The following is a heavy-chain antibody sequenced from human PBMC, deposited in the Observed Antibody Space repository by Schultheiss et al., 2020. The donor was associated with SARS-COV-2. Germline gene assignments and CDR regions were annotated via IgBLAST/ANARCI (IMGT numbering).Heavy chain of an antibody. Sequence: GGSLRLSCAASGFTFSSYAMHWVRQAPGKGLEWVAVISYDGSKKYYADSVKGRFTISRDNSKNSLYLQMNSLRAEDTAVYYCAKLSTATYFDYWGQGTLVTVSS. J-gene: IGHJ4*02. D-gene: IGHD1-7*01. CDR2: ISYDGSKK. CDR1: GFTFSSYA. CDR3: AKLSTATYFDY. V-gene: IGHV3-30*07.